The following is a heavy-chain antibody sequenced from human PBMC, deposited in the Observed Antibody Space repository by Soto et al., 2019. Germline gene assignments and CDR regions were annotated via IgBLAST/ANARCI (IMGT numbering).Heavy chain of an antibody. V-gene: IGHV4-39*01. Sequence: QLQLQESGPGLVKPSETLSLTCTVSGGSISSSSYYWGWIRQPPGKGLEWIASIYHDGSTYYNPSLKSRVTISVDTSKNQFSLKMSSVPAADTAVYYCARNYPSYDFWSGERAYYFDYWGQGTQIIVSS. J-gene: IGHJ4*02. CDR1: GGSISSSSYY. CDR3: ARNYPSYDFWSGERAYYFDY. D-gene: IGHD3-3*01. CDR2: IYHDGST.